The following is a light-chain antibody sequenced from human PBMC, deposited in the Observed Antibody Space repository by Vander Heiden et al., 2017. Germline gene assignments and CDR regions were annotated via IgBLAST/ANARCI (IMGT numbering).Light chain of an antibody. V-gene: IGKV1-39*01. CDR2: AAS. CDR3: QQSYSTPYT. Sequence: DIQMTQSPSSPSASVGDRVTITCRASQSISSYLNWYQQKPGKAPKLLIYAASSLQSGVPSRFSGSGSGTDFTLTIISLQPEDFATYYCQQSYSTPYTFGQGTKLEIK. J-gene: IGKJ2*01. CDR1: QSISSY.